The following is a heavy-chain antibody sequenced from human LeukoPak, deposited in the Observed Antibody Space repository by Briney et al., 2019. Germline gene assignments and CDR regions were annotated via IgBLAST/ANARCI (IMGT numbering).Heavy chain of an antibody. D-gene: IGHD3-22*01. V-gene: IGHV3-23*01. CDR2: ISGSGGST. CDR1: GFTFSSYA. Sequence: QPGGSLRLSCAASGFTFSSYAMSWVRQAPGKGLEWVSAISGSGGSTYYADSVKGRFTISRDNSKNTLYLQMNSLRAEDTAVYYCARGLTYYYDSSGYDFDYWGQGTLVTVSS. CDR3: ARGLTYYYDSSGYDFDY. J-gene: IGHJ4*02.